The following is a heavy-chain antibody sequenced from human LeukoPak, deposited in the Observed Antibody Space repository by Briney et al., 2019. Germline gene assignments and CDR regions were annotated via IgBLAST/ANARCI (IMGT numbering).Heavy chain of an antibody. V-gene: IGHV3-73*01. Sequence: GGSLKLSCAASGFVLSGSVIHWVRQAAGRGLEWVGRIRSKRNNYATAYAPSVKGRFTISRDDSKNTVYLHMESLKTEDTALYYCSRLEDTSPIEVALDIRGQGTVVTVSS. J-gene: IGHJ3*02. CDR2: IRSKRNNYAT. CDR3: SRLEDTSPIEVALDI. D-gene: IGHD2-2*01. CDR1: GFVLSGSV.